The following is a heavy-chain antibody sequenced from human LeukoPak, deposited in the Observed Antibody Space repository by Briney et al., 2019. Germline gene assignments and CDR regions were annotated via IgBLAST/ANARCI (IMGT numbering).Heavy chain of an antibody. J-gene: IGHJ6*02. Sequence: SVKVSCKASGGTLSSYAISWVRQAPGQGLEWMGRIIPILGIANYAQKFQGRVTITANKSTSTAYMELSSLRSEDTAVYYCARNAYYYYGMDVWGQGTTVTVSS. V-gene: IGHV1-69*04. CDR2: IIPILGIA. CDR1: GGTLSSYA. CDR3: ARNAYYYYGMDV.